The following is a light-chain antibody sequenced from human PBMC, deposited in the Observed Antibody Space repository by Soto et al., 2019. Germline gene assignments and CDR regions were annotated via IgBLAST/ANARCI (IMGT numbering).Light chain of an antibody. CDR2: AAS. CDR1: QSVSSN. V-gene: IGKV3-15*01. Sequence: EIVMTQSPATLSVSPGERATLSCRASQSVSSNLAWYQQKPGQAPGLLIYAASTRATGIPARFSGSGSGTEFTLTISSLQSEDFAVYYCQQYNNWPPWTFGQGTKVDIK. CDR3: QQYNNWPPWT. J-gene: IGKJ1*01.